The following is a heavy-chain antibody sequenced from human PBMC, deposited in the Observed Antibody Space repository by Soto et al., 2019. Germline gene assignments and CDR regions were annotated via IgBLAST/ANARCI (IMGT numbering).Heavy chain of an antibody. V-gene: IGHV4-30-4*01. J-gene: IGHJ4*02. Sequence: QVQLQETGPGLEKPSQTLSLTCTVSGGSISSEYYYWSWIRQPPGKGLEWMGYIYDIGKTSYNPSLKSRLTISFDTSKNQFSLKLSSVTAADTAVYCCARGERHNSNPVEYWGQGALVTVSS. CDR3: ARGERHNSNPVEY. CDR2: IYDIGKT. CDR1: GGSISSEYYY. D-gene: IGHD1-20*01.